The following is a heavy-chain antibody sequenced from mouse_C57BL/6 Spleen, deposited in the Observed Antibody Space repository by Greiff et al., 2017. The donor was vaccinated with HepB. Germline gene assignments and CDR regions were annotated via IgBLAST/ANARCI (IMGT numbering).Heavy chain of an antibody. V-gene: IGHV5-17*01. D-gene: IGHD2-3*01. Sequence: EVHLVESGGGLVKPGGSLKLSCAASGFTFSDYGMHWVRQAPEKGLEWVAYISSGSSTIYYADTVKGRFTISRDNAKNTLFLQMTSLRSEDTATYYCARDDGYYGYFDVWGTGTTVTVSS. CDR1: GFTFSDYG. J-gene: IGHJ1*03. CDR3: ARDDGYYGYFDV. CDR2: ISSGSSTI.